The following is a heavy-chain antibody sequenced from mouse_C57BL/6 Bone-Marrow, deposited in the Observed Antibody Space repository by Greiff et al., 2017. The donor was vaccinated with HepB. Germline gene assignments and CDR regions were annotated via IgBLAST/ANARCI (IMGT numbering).Heavy chain of an antibody. J-gene: IGHJ2*01. CDR2: INPYNGGT. V-gene: IGHV1-19*01. CDR3: AREGPYGPYYFDY. Sequence: VQLQQSGPVLVKPGASVKMSCKASGYTFTDYYMNWVKQSHGKSLEWIGVINPYNGGTSYNQKFKGKATLTVDKSSSTAYMELNSLTSEDSAVYYGAREGPYGPYYFDYWGQGTTLTVSS. D-gene: IGHD1-2*01. CDR1: GYTFTDYY.